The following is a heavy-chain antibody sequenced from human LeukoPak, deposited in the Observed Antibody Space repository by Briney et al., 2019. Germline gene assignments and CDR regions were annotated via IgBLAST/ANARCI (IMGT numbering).Heavy chain of an antibody. V-gene: IGHV4-30-4*01. CDR1: GGSISSGDYY. Sequence: PSETLSLTCTVSGGSISSGDYYWSWIRQPPGKGLEWIGYIYYSGSTYYNPSLKCRVTISVDTSKNQFSLQLNSVIPEDTAVYYCARIGGHYGGHSPWGFDYWGQGTLVTVSS. CDR3: ARIGGHYGGHSPWGFDY. CDR2: IYYSGST. D-gene: IGHD4-23*01. J-gene: IGHJ4*02.